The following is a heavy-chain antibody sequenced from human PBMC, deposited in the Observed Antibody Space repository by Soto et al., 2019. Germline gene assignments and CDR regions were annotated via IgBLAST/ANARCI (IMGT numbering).Heavy chain of an antibody. V-gene: IGHV1-46*01. J-gene: IGHJ3*02. CDR1: GYTFTSYY. Sequence: QVQLVQSGAEVKKPGASVKVSCKASGYTFTSYYMYWVRQAPGQGLEWMGIINPSGGSTSYAQKFQGRVTMTRDTSTSTVYMELSSLRSEDTAVYYCASSIVVVVPATFDAFDIWGQGTMVTVSS. D-gene: IGHD2-15*01. CDR2: INPSGGST. CDR3: ASSIVVVVPATFDAFDI.